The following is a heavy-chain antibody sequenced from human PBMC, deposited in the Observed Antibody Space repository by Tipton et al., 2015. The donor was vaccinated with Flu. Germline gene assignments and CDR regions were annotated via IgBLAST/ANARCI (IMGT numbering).Heavy chain of an antibody. Sequence: TQSLTCTVSGDSISSYYWSWIRQPPGKRLEWIGYIYSSGSTNYNPSLKSRVTISPDTSKNQFSLRLTSVTAADTAVYYCARRGRTVRDAFDIWGQGTMVTVSS. V-gene: IGHV4-4*08. J-gene: IGHJ3*02. CDR3: ARRGRTVRDAFDI. D-gene: IGHD3-10*01. CDR1: GDSISSYY. CDR2: IYSSGST.